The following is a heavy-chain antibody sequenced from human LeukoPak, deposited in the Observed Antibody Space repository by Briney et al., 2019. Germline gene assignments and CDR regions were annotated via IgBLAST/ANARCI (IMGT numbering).Heavy chain of an antibody. D-gene: IGHD3-10*01. Sequence: SETLSLTCTVSGGSISSYYWSWIRQPPGKGLEWIGYIYYSGSTNYNPSLKSRVTISVDTSKNQFSLKLSSVTAADTAVYYCARAVYYYGSGSYPPDAFDIWGQGTMVTVSS. J-gene: IGHJ3*02. CDR3: ARAVYYYGSGSYPPDAFDI. CDR1: GGSISSYY. V-gene: IGHV4-59*01. CDR2: IYYSGST.